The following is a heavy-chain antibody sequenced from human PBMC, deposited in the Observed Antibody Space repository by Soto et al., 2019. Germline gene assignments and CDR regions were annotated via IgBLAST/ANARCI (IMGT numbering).Heavy chain of an antibody. D-gene: IGHD6-13*01. CDR3: ARDRIAAAGTQIYYYYGMDA. CDR1: GVTFISYS. Sequence: PRGSLRLSCAASGVTFISYSINCFRHAPFKWLERVSSISSSSSYIYYADSVKGRFTISRDNAKNSLYLQMNSLRAEDTAVYYCARDRIAAAGTQIYYYYGMDAWGQGTTVTVSS. CDR2: ISSSSSYI. V-gene: IGHV3-21*01. J-gene: IGHJ6*02.